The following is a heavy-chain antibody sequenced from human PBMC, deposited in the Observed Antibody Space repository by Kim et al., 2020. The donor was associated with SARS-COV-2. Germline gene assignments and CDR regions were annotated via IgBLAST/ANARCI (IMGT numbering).Heavy chain of an antibody. CDR1: GGSISPYY. Sequence: SETLSLTCTVSGGSISPYYWSWIRQPPGKGLEWIGYISYSGSTNYNPSLKSRVTISIDTSRNQLSLNLNSVTAADTAVYYCARERGPIGWEVIDNWGQGTLVTVSS. V-gene: IGHV4-59*01. CDR3: ARERGPIGWEVIDN. J-gene: IGHJ4*02. D-gene: IGHD1-26*01. CDR2: ISYSGST.